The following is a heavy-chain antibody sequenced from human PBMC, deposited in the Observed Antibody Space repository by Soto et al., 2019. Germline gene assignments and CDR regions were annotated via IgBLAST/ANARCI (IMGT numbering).Heavy chain of an antibody. V-gene: IGHV3-21*01. CDR3: ARDLIRYNWNYVPEVFDY. Sequence: EVQLVESGGGLVKPGGSLRLSCAASGFTFSSYSMNWVRQAPGKGLEWVSSISSSSSYIYYADSVKGRFTISRDNAKNSLYLQMNSLRAEDTAVYYCARDLIRYNWNYVPEVFDYWGQGTLVTVSS. CDR2: ISSSSSYI. CDR1: GFTFSSYS. J-gene: IGHJ4*02. D-gene: IGHD1-7*01.